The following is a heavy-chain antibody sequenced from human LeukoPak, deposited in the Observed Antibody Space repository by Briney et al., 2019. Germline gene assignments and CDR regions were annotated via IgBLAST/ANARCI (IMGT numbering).Heavy chain of an antibody. CDR3: ARGPIVVVPAANNWFDP. J-gene: IGHJ5*02. CDR1: GYTFTSYY. V-gene: IGHV1-46*01. Sequence: GASVKVSCKASGYTFTSYYMHWVRQAPGQGLEWMGIINPSGGSTSYAQKFQGRVTMTRDTSTSTVYMELSSLRSEDTAVYYCARGPIVVVPAANNWFDPWGQGTLVTVSS. D-gene: IGHD2-2*01. CDR2: INPSGGST.